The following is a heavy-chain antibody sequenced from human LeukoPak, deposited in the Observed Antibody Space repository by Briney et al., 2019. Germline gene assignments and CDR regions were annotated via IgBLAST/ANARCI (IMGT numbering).Heavy chain of an antibody. CDR1: GDSIRSYY. CDR2: MHYSGGT. CDR3: ARGLRSGWYGGFDP. J-gene: IGHJ5*02. V-gene: IGHV4-59*01. Sequence: PSETLSLTCTVSGDSIRSYYWSWIRQPPGKGLEWIGYMHYSGGTKYNSSLEGRVTISVDTPNNQFSLKLISVTAADTAVYYCARGLRSGWYGGFDPWGQGILVTVSS. D-gene: IGHD6-19*01.